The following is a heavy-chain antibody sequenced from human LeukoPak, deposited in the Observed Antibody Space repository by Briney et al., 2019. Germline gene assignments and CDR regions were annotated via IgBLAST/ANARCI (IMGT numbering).Heavy chain of an antibody. D-gene: IGHD2-21*02. J-gene: IGHJ6*03. V-gene: IGHV3-20*04. CDR3: ARLGPYCGGDCQMPWYYYDYYMDV. CDR1: GFTFDDYG. CDR2: INWNGGST. Sequence: GGSLRLSCAASGFTFDDYGKSWVRQAPGKGLEWVSGINWNGGSTGYADSVKGRFTISRDNAKNSLYLQMNSLRAEDTALYYCARLGPYCGGDCQMPWYYYDYYMDVWGKGTTVTVSS.